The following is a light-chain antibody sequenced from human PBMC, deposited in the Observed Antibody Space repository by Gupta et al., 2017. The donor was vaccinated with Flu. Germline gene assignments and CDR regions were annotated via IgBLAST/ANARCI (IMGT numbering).Light chain of an antibody. CDR3: CSYVGSSTNVV. Sequence: QSPLTQPASVSGSPGQSITIPCPGPMDDVGSYNIVSWYQQRPGKAPNLMLFEVNKRHSGLSNRFSGSKSGNTASLTISGLQAEDEAEYYWCSYVGSSTNVVFGGGTKVTVL. CDR2: EVN. J-gene: IGLJ2*01. CDR1: MDDVGSYNI. V-gene: IGLV2-23*02.